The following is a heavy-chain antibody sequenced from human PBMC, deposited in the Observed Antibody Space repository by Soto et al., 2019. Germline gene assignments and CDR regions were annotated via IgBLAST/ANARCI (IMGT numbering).Heavy chain of an antibody. J-gene: IGHJ4*02. CDR3: AKDQTAVEMATIVDY. CDR1: GFTFSSYG. CDR2: ISYDGSNK. Sequence: GGSLRLSCAASGFTFSSYGMHWVRQAPGKGLEWVAVISYDGSNKYYADSVKGRFTISRDNSKNTLYLQMNSLRAEDTAVYYCAKDQTAVEMATIVDYWGQGTLVTVSS. V-gene: IGHV3-30*18. D-gene: IGHD5-12*01.